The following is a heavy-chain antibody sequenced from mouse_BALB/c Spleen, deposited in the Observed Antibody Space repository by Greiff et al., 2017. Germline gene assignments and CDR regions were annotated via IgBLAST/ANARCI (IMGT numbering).Heavy chain of an antibody. J-gene: IGHJ3*01. V-gene: IGHV5-17*02. CDR3: ARSDRFSGTEFAY. D-gene: IGHD4-1*01. CDR2: ISSGSSTI. CDR1: GFTFSSFG. Sequence: EVKVVESGGGLVQPGGSRKLSCAASGFTFSSFGMHWVRQAPEKGLEWVAYISSGSSTIYYADTVKGRFTISRDNPKNTLFLQMTSLRSEDTAMDYCARSDRFSGTEFAYWGQGTLVTVSA.